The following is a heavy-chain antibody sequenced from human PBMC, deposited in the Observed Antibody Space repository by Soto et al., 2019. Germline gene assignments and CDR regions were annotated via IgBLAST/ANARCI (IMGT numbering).Heavy chain of an antibody. Sequence: GGSLRLSCAASGFIFTNYAMNWVRQAPGKGLEWVSVTGGRGNSAYYADSVQGRFTISRDNSKNTLSLQMSSLTADDTAIYYCVREGRGSFDFWGRGTMVTVSS. V-gene: IGHV3-23*01. J-gene: IGHJ3*01. CDR1: GFIFTNYA. CDR3: VREGRGSFDF. CDR2: TGGRGNSA. D-gene: IGHD5-12*01.